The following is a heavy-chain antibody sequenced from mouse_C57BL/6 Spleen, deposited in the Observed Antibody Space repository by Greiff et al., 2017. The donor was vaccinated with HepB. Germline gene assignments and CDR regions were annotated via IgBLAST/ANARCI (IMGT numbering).Heavy chain of an antibody. J-gene: IGHJ4*01. Sequence: QVQLKQPGAELVKPGASVKVSCKASGYTFTSYWMHWVKQRPGQGLEWIGRIHPSDSDTNYNQKFKGKATLTVDKSSSTAYMQLSSLTSEDSAVYYCAIGGSSYVRYAMDYWGQGTSVTVSS. CDR3: AIGGSSYVRYAMDY. V-gene: IGHV1-74*01. D-gene: IGHD1-1*01. CDR1: GYTFTSYW. CDR2: IHPSDSDT.